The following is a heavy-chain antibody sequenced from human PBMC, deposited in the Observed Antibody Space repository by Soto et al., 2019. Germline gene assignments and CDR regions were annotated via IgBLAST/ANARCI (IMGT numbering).Heavy chain of an antibody. Sequence: GGSLRLSCAASGFTFTTYAMTWVRQAPGKGLEWVSTIYGSTDSAYIADSVKGRFTISRDNSKNTLYLQMNSLRAEDTAIYYCAKPLQYNYFDSWGQGTLVTVSS. CDR2: IYGSTDSA. J-gene: IGHJ5*01. D-gene: IGHD1-1*01. CDR3: AKPLQYNYFDS. CDR1: GFTFTTYA. V-gene: IGHV3-23*01.